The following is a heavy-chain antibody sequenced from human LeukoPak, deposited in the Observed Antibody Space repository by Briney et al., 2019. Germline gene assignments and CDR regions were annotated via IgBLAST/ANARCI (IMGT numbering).Heavy chain of an antibody. CDR3: ARGSGGAMVSYYHNYYMDV. D-gene: IGHD3-16*02. J-gene: IGHJ6*03. V-gene: IGHV4-59*01. CDR1: GGSISSYY. Sequence: SETLSLTCTVSGGSISSYYWSWIRQPPGKGLEWIGYIYYSGSTNYNPSLKSRVTISVDTSKNQFSLKVSSVTAADTAVYYCARGSGGAMVSYYHNYYMDVWGKGTTVTISS. CDR2: IYYSGST.